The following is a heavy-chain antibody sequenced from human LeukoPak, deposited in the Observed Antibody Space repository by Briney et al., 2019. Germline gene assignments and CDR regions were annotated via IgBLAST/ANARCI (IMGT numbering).Heavy chain of an antibody. Sequence: KASETLSLTCAVSGGSISSSNWWSWVRQPPGKGLEWIGEIYHSGSTNYNPSLKSRVTVSVDKSKNQFSLKLSSVTAADTAVYYCARGTSSAVGGYSSSWCGFDPWGQGTLVTVSS. J-gene: IGHJ5*02. CDR3: ARGTSSAVGGYSSSWCGFDP. D-gene: IGHD6-13*01. CDR2: IYHSGST. V-gene: IGHV4-4*02. CDR1: GGSISSSNW.